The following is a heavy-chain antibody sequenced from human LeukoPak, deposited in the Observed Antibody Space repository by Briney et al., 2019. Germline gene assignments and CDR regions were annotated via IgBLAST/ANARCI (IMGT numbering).Heavy chain of an antibody. CDR1: GFTFSSYA. V-gene: IGHV3-30-3*01. Sequence: GGSLRLSCAASGFTFSSYAMHWARQAPGKGLEWVAVISYDGSNKYYADSVKGRFTISRDNSKNTLYLQMNSLRAEDTAVYYCARSPMIVVVIDYWGQGTLVTVSS. D-gene: IGHD3-22*01. J-gene: IGHJ4*02. CDR3: ARSPMIVVVIDY. CDR2: ISYDGSNK.